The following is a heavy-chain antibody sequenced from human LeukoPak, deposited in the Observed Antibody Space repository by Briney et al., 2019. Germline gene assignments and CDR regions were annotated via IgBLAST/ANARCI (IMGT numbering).Heavy chain of an antibody. J-gene: IGHJ5*02. CDR2: INPNSGGT. D-gene: IGHD4-17*01. CDR1: GYTFTGYY. CDR3: ARVRAVTMNWFDP. V-gene: IGHV1-2*02. Sequence: ASVKVSCKASGYTFTGYYMHWVRQAPGQGLEWMGWINPNSGGTNYAQKFQGRVTRTRDTSISTAYMELRSLRSDDTAVYYCARVRAVTMNWFDPWGQGTLVTVSS.